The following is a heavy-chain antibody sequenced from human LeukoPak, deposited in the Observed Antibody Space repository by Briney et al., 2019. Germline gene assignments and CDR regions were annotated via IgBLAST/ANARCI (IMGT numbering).Heavy chain of an antibody. V-gene: IGHV3-21*01. CDR2: ISGSSSYI. J-gene: IGHJ4*02. CDR3: AKAYYDSSGYSYYFDY. Sequence: PGGSLRLSCAASGLPFSAYSMNWVRQAPGKGLEGGSSISGSSSYIFYADSVKGRFTTSRDHAKNSLYLQMNSLRAEDTAVYYCAKAYYDSSGYSYYFDYWGQGTLVTVSS. CDR1: GLPFSAYS. D-gene: IGHD3-22*01.